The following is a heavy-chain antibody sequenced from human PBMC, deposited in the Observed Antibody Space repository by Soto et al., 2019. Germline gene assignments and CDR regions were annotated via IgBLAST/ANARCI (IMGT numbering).Heavy chain of an antibody. J-gene: IGHJ4*02. CDR2: IKQDGSQK. V-gene: IGHV3-7*01. CDR3: LRARGFYYESRGYLTYFDS. D-gene: IGHD3-22*01. CDR1: GFTFSHYW. Sequence: SGGSLRLSCAASGFTFSHYWMTWVRQAPGKGLEWVANIKQDGSQKSYVDSVKGRFTISRDNAKNSLYLQMNSLRAEDTAVYYCLRARGFYYESRGYLTYFDSWGQGTLVTVSS.